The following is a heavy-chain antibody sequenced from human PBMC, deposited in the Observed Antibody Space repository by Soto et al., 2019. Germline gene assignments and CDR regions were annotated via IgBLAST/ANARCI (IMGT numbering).Heavy chain of an antibody. D-gene: IGHD2-8*01. CDR3: ARGDSTDCSTGVCAFFYNHDMDV. CDR1: GYSFTDYH. Sequence: QVQLVQSGAEVKKPGASVKVSCKASGYSFTDYHIHWVRQAPGQGLEWLGWINPNSGGTSTAQKFKGWVTMTTDTSISTASMGLTRLTSDDTAIYYCARGDSTDCSTGVCAFFYNHDMDVWGQGTKVTVSS. CDR2: INPNSGGT. V-gene: IGHV1-2*04. J-gene: IGHJ6*02.